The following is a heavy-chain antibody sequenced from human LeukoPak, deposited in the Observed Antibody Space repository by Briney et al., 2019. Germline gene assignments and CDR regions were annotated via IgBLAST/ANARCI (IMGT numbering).Heavy chain of an antibody. CDR2: IHSSGST. J-gene: IGHJ6*03. Sequence: SDTLSLTCTVSGGSIICYYWSWIRQPAFKGLESIGRIHSSGSTNYSPSLKIRLTISVDTSKNHFSLKLSSVTAADTAVYYCARGLKRGYRYGYNYYMDVWGKGTTVTVSS. CDR3: ARGLKRGYRYGYNYYMDV. D-gene: IGHD5-18*01. CDR1: GGSIICYY. V-gene: IGHV4-4*07.